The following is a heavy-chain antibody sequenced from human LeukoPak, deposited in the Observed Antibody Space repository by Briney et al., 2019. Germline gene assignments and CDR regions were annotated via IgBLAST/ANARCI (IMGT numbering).Heavy chain of an antibody. Sequence: SVKVSCKASGGTFSSYVISWVRQAPRQGLEWMGGIIPIFGTANYAQKFQGRVTITTDESTSTAYMELSSLRSEDTAVYYCARSANTVYYYYYMDVWGKGTTVTVSS. J-gene: IGHJ6*03. CDR1: GGTFSSYV. D-gene: IGHD4-11*01. CDR2: IIPIFGTA. CDR3: ARSANTVYYYYYMDV. V-gene: IGHV1-69*05.